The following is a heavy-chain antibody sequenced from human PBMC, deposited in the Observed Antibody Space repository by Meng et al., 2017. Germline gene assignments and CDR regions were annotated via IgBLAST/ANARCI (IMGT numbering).Heavy chain of an antibody. J-gene: IGHJ4*02. CDR3: ARDEDISAAGKLFGDY. D-gene: IGHD6-25*01. V-gene: IGHV1-2*06. CDR2: INPKSGDT. Sequence: QVQVVQAGAEVKKPGASVKVSCKAYGYNFPDYYIHWVRRAPGQGLEWMGRINPKSGDTHYAQKFQARVTMTGDTSISTAYMELSGLRSDDTAMYYCARDEDISAAGKLFGDYWGQGTLVTVSS. CDR1: GYNFPDYY.